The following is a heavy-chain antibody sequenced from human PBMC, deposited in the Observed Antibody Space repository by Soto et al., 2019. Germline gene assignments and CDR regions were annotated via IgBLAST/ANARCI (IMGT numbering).Heavy chain of an antibody. Sequence: QVKLVQSGTEVKKPGASIKVSCKASGYSFATSGMSWVRQAPGQGLGWMGWISAYNGNTNYDQNLQDRVTMTTDTPTSTAYLALRPLRSDDTAVYYCARAGQSYDASGYANWRQGTLVTVSS. V-gene: IGHV1-18*01. CDR3: ARAGQSYDASGYAN. D-gene: IGHD3-22*01. CDR1: GYSFATSG. CDR2: ISAYNGNT. J-gene: IGHJ4*02.